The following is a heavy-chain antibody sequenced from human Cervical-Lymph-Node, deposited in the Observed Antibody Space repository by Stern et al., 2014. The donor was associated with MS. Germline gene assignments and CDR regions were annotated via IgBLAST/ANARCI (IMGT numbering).Heavy chain of an antibody. CDR2: IIPIFGTA. J-gene: IGHJ5*02. Sequence: VQLLESGAEVKKPGSSVKVSCKASGGTFSSYAISWVRQAPGQGLEWMGGIIPIFGTANYAQKFQGRVTITADESTSTAYMELSSLRSEDTAVYYCAIEGFRIAVAYWFDPWGQGTLVTVSS. CDR1: GGTFSSYA. D-gene: IGHD6-19*01. CDR3: AIEGFRIAVAYWFDP. V-gene: IGHV1-69*01.